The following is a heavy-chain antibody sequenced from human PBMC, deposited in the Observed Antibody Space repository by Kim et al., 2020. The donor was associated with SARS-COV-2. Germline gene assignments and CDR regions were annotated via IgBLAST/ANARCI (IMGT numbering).Heavy chain of an antibody. CDR2: IRQGGTEI. V-gene: IGHV3-7*03. D-gene: IGHD5-12*01. CDR3: VRGPSRDSGYEYYFDY. Sequence: GGSLRLSCEASGFTFSNYGMSWVRQAPGKGLEWVAKIRQGGTEIKYVDSVKGRFTLSRDNAQNSLYLQMNSLRAEDTAVYYCVRGPSRDSGYEYYFDYWGQRPLLPV. J-gene: IGHJ4*02. CDR1: GFTFSNYG.